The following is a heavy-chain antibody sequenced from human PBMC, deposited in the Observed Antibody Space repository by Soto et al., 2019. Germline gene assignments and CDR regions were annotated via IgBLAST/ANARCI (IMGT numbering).Heavy chain of an antibody. CDR1: GFTFSSYG. V-gene: IGHV3-30*18. CDR3: ANLVLGYYGSRSYQDY. D-gene: IGHD3-10*01. J-gene: IGHJ4*02. CDR2: ISYDGSNK. Sequence: QVQLVESGGGVVQPGRSLRLSCAASGFTFSSYGMHWVRQAPGKGLEWVAVISYDGSNKYYADSVKGRFTISRDNSKNPLYLQMHSLRAEDTAVYYCANLVLGYYGSRSYQDYWGQGTLLTVSS.